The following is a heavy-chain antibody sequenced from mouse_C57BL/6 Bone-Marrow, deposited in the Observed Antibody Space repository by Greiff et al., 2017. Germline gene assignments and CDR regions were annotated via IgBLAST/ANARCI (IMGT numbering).Heavy chain of an antibody. V-gene: IGHV1-15*01. CDR1: GYTFTDYE. CDR3: TSYDYDVSWFAY. J-gene: IGHJ3*01. D-gene: IGHD2-4*01. CDR2: IDPATGGT. Sequence: VHLVESGAELVRPGASVTLSCKASGYTFTDYEMHWVKQTPVHGLEWIGAIDPATGGTAYNQKFKGKAILTADKSSSTAYMELRSLTSEDSAVYYCTSYDYDVSWFAYWGQGTLVTVSA.